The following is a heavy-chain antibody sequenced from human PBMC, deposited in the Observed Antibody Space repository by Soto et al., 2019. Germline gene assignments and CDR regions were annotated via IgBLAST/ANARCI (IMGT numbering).Heavy chain of an antibody. J-gene: IGHJ4*02. D-gene: IGHD3-10*01. CDR2: IYYSGST. Sequence: NPSETLSLTCTVSGGSISSSSYYWGWIRQPPGKGLEWIGSIYYSGSTYYNPSLKSRVTISVDTSKNQFSLKLSSVTAADTAVYYCARLVQRSLDYWGQGTLVTVSS. V-gene: IGHV4-39*01. CDR3: ARLVQRSLDY. CDR1: GGSISSSSYY.